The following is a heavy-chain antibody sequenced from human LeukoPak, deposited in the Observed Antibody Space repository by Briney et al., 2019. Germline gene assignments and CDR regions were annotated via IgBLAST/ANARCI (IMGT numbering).Heavy chain of an antibody. CDR2: VPFRGGT. V-gene: IGHV4-30-4*01. Sequence: SETLSLTCSVSGASITDSGYYWSWIRQPPGKGLELIGFVPFRGGTYYSPSLMSRVTISQDTSKNQFSLSLTSVTAADTAVYFCARGGPYGDPYTFRGQGRMIAVS. CDR3: ARGGPYGDPYTF. D-gene: IGHD4-17*01. CDR1: GASITDSGYY. J-gene: IGHJ4*02.